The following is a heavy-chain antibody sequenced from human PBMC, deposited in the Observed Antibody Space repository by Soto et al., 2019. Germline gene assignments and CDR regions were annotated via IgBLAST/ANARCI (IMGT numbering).Heavy chain of an antibody. D-gene: IGHD2-21*01. CDR2: IYVTGAV. CDR3: ARPMSWLLLSGMDV. V-gene: IGHV4-31*03. CDR1: GAALSSGNYD. Sequence: PSETLSLTRSPPGAALSSGNYDWNWIRPVPGKGLELIGHIYVTGAVDYNPSLRDRITISHDTSERQFSLNLRLVTAADTAVYYCARPMSWLLLSGMDVWGQGNTVT. J-gene: IGHJ6*02.